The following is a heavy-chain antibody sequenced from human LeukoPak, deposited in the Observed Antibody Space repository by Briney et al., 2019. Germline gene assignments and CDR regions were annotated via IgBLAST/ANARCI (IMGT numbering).Heavy chain of an antibody. CDR3: ARDGRHRYYYDSSGFYGSWFDP. V-gene: IGHV1-18*04. CDR2: ISGYNGNT. Sequence: ASVKVSCKACGYTFTGYYMHCVRQAPGQGLEWMGWISGYNGNTKYAQKLQGRVTMTTDTSTTTAYMELRSLRSDDTAVYYCARDGRHRYYYDSSGFYGSWFDPWGQGTLVTVSS. D-gene: IGHD3-22*01. CDR1: GYTFTGYY. J-gene: IGHJ5*02.